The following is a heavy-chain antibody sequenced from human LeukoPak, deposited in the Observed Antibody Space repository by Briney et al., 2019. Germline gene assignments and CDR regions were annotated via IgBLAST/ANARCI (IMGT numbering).Heavy chain of an antibody. J-gene: IGHJ3*02. D-gene: IGHD3-10*01. V-gene: IGHV4-39*01. CDR1: GGSISSSSYY. Sequence: PSETLSLNCTVSGGSISSSSYYWGWIRQPPGKGLEWIGSIYYSGSTYYNPSLKSRVTISVDTSKNQFSLKLSSVTAADTAVYYCASKEVWFGELGDAFDIWGQGTMVTVSS. CDR2: IYYSGST. CDR3: ASKEVWFGELGDAFDI.